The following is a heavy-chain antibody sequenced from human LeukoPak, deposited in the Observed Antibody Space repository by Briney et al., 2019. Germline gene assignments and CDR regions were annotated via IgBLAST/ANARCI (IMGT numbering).Heavy chain of an antibody. Sequence: SQTLSLTCTVSGGSISDDGYYSSWIRQLPGKGLEWIGHIYYGGPSEYNPSLESRITISVATSKTQFSLKLNSVTAADTAVYYCAGGGATVTDYWGQGNLVTVSS. CDR3: AGGGATVTDY. CDR1: GGSISDDGYY. J-gene: IGHJ4*02. V-gene: IGHV4-31*03. D-gene: IGHD4-17*01. CDR2: IYYGGPS.